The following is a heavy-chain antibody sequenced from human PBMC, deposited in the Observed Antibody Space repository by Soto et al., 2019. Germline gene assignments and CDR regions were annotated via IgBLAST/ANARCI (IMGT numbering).Heavy chain of an antibody. D-gene: IGHD3-10*01. Sequence: SETLSLTCTVSGGSISSDDYYWSWIRQPPGKGLECIGYIYYSGSTYYNPSLKSRVTISVDTSKNQFSLKLSSVTAADTAVYYCARYGSGGRGYYYYGMDVWGQGTTVTVSS. CDR3: ARYGSGGRGYYYYGMDV. CDR2: IYYSGST. CDR1: GGSISSDDYY. V-gene: IGHV4-30-4*01. J-gene: IGHJ6*02.